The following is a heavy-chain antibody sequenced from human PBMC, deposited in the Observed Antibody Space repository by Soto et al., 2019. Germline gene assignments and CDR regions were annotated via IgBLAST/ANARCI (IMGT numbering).Heavy chain of an antibody. CDR1: GFTFSPYT. CDR3: ARGGGFCGADCYKGGIDY. J-gene: IGHJ4*02. V-gene: IGHV3-30-3*01. Sequence: GGSLRLSCAASGFTFSPYTMHWVRQTPGKGLEWVAVISYDGSDKYYAGSVRGRFTISRDNSKNTLFLRMNSLRAEDTALYYCARGGGFCGADCYKGGIDYWGQGALVTVSS. D-gene: IGHD2-21*02. CDR2: ISYDGSDK.